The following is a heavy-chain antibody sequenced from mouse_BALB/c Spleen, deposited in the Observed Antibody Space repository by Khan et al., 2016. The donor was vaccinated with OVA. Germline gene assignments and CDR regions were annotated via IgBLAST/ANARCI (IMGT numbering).Heavy chain of an antibody. D-gene: IGHD1-1*01. CDR1: GYSITSDYA. CDR3: ARRVLLLYWYFEV. Sequence: EVQLQESGPGLVKPSQSLSLTCTVTGYSITSDYAWNWIRQFPGNKLEWMGYISYSGRTYYNQSLKSRIYVTREPSKNQFFLQLNSVTTEVTATYYCARRVLLLYWYFEVWGAGTTVTVSS. J-gene: IGHJ1*01. V-gene: IGHV3-2*02. CDR2: ISYSGRT.